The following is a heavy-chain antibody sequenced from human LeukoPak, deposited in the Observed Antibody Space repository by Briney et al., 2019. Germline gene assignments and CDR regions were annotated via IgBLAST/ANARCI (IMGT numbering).Heavy chain of an antibody. CDR2: ISGSGGST. CDR1: GFTFSSYA. D-gene: IGHD6-13*01. V-gene: IGHV3-23*01. CDR3: ARSHSSSWKY. J-gene: IGHJ4*02. Sequence: GGSLRLSCAASGFTFSSYAMSWVRQAPGKGLEWVSAISGSGGSTYYADSVKGRFTISRDNAKNSLYLQMNSLRAEDTAVYYCARSHSSSWKYWGQGTLVTVSS.